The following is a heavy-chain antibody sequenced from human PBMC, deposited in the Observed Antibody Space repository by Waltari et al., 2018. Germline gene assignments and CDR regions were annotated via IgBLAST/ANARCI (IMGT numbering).Heavy chain of an antibody. CDR3: VRDQWFAFDI. J-gene: IGHJ3*02. V-gene: IGHV3-7*01. CDR2: IMTDGREE. D-gene: IGHD3-22*01. Sequence: EVQLVESGGGLVQPGGSLRLSCAASVFTLRNYRMSWVRQAPGKGLEWVANIMTDGREEYYVDSVRGRFTISRDNAKNSLYLQMNSLRPEDTAVYYCVRDQWFAFDIWGQGTMVTVSS. CDR1: VFTLRNYR.